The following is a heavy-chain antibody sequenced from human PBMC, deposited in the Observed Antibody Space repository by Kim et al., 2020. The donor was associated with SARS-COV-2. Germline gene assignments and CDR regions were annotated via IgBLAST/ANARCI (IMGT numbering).Heavy chain of an antibody. CDR2: IDPSDSYT. CDR1: GYSFTSYW. D-gene: IGHD6-19*01. V-gene: IGHV5-10-1*01. Sequence: GRSLKISCKGSGYSFTSYWISWVRQMPGKGLEWMGRIDPSDSYTNYSPSFQGHVTISADKSISTAYLQWSSLKASDTAMYYCARLGIAVAVEAFDIWGQGQWSPSLQ. J-gene: IGHJ3*02. CDR3: ARLGIAVAVEAFDI.